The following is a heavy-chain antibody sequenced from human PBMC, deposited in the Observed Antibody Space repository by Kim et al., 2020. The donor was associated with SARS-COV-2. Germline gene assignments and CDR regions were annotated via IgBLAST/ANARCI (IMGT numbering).Heavy chain of an antibody. CDR1: GFTFSDYY. V-gene: IGHV3-11*05. CDR3: ARDVRGTTFDYYYGMDV. J-gene: IGHJ6*02. D-gene: IGHD1-7*01. Sequence: GGSLRLSCAASGFTFSDYYMSWIRQAPGKGLEWVSYISSSSSYTNYADSVKGRFTISRDNAKNSLYLQMNSLRAEDTAVYYCARDVRGTTFDYYYGMDVWGQGTTVTVSS. CDR2: ISSSSSYT.